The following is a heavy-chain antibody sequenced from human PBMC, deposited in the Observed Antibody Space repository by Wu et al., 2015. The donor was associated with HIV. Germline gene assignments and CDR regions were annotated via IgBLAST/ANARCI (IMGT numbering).Heavy chain of an antibody. CDR3: ARGVGAVTSNLTP. CDR1: GGTFSSYA. Sequence: QVHLVQSGAEVKKPGSSVKVSCKASGGTFSSYAISWVRQAPGQGLEYMGCLTPYYFKISNYAQKFQGRVTITADESTGTAYMDLSSLRSEDTAVYYCARGVGAVTSNLTPWGQGTLVTVSS. CDR2: LTPYYFKIS. V-gene: IGHV1-69*12. D-gene: IGHD3-9*01. J-gene: IGHJ4*02.